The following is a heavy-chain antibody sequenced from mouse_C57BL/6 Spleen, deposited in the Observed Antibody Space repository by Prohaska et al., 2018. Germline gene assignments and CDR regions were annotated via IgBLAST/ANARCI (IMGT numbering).Heavy chain of an antibody. CDR3: AGDSSGYYAMDY. CDR1: GFPITSGYY. J-gene: IGHJ4*01. CDR2: ITHSGET. V-gene: IGHV12-3*01. Sequence: GPGLVKPSQSLFFTCSITGFPITSGYYWIWIRQSPGKPLEWMGYITHSGETFYNPSLQSPISITRETSKNQFFLQLNSVTTEDTAMYYCAGDSSGYYAMDYWGQGTSVTVSS. D-gene: IGHD3-2*02.